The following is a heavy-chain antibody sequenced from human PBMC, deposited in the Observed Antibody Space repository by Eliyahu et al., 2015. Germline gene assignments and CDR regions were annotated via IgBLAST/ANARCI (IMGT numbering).Heavy chain of an antibody. V-gene: IGHV3-23*01. D-gene: IGHD3-16*01. CDR2: ISGSGGST. CDR1: XFTFXXYA. CDR3: AKSRIPRGGSGWFDP. Sequence: EVQLLESGGGLVQPGGSLXLSCAXSXFTFXXYAMXWVRQAPGKGXXWVSAISGSGGSTYYADSVKGRFTISRDNSKNTLYLQMNSLRAEDTAVYYCAKSRIPRGGSGWFDPWGQGTLVTVSS. J-gene: IGHJ5*02.